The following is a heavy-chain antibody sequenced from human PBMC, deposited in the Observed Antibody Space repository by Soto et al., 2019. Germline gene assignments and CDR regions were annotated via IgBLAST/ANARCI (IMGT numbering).Heavy chain of an antibody. Sequence: SETLSLTCTVSGGAISSGGYYWSWIRQHPGKGLEWIGYIYYSGSTYYNPSLKSRVTISVDTSKNQFSLKLSSVTAADTAVYYCARDNVVGATGYYYGMDVWGQGTTVTVSS. V-gene: IGHV4-31*03. CDR2: IYYSGST. CDR3: ARDNVVGATGYYYGMDV. CDR1: GGAISSGGYY. D-gene: IGHD1-26*01. J-gene: IGHJ6*02.